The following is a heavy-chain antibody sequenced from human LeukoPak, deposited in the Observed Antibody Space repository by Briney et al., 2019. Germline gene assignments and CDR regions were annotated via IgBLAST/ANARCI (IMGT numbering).Heavy chain of an antibody. CDR2: ISAYNGNS. D-gene: IGHD5-24*01. CDR3: ARLGRDGYILAY. V-gene: IGHV1-18*01. Sequence: ASVKVSCKASGYTFTSYGISWVRQAPGQGLEWMRWISAYNGNSNYAQKLQGRVTMTTDTSTSTAYMELRSLRSDDTAVYYCARLGRDGYILAYWGQGTLVTVSS. J-gene: IGHJ4*02. CDR1: GYTFTSYG.